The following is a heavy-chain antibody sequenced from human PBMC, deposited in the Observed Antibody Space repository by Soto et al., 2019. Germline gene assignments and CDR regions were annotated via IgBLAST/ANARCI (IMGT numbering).Heavy chain of an antibody. J-gene: IGHJ4*02. CDR3: AREHRTDYYGSGSEYYFDY. D-gene: IGHD3-10*01. CDR2: IYHSGST. CDR1: GYSISSGYY. V-gene: IGHV4-38-2*02. Sequence: SETLSLTCAVSGYSISSGYYWGWIRQPPGKGLEWIGSIYHSGSTYYNPSLKSRVTISVDTSKNQFSLKLSSVIAADTAVYYCAREHRTDYYGSGSEYYFDYWGQGTLVTVSS.